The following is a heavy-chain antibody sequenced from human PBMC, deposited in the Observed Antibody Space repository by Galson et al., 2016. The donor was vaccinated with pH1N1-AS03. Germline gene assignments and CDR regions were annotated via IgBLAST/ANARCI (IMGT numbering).Heavy chain of an antibody. CDR1: RLTVSSNY. CDR3: AREAVSRYWYFDL. D-gene: IGHD4-17*01. V-gene: IGHV3-53*04. J-gene: IGHJ2*01. Sequence: SLRLSCAASRLTVSSNYMSWVRQAPGKGLEWVSVIYSGGSAYYADFVKGRFTISRHNSKNTLYLQMNSLRAEDTAVYYCAREAVSRYWYFDLWGRGTLVTVSS. CDR2: IYSGGSA.